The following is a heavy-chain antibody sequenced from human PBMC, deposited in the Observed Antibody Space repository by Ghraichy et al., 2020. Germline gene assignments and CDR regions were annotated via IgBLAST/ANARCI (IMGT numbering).Heavy chain of an antibody. J-gene: IGHJ3*02. Sequence: SETLSLTCTVSGGSISSYYWTWIRQPPGKGLEWIGYIYYSGSTNYNPSLKSRVTISVDTSKNQFSLKLSSVTAADTAVYYCARAPPYYYDSSGYLGRGAFDIWGQGTMVTVSS. CDR3: ARAPPYYYDSSGYLGRGAFDI. D-gene: IGHD3-22*01. CDR2: IYYSGST. V-gene: IGHV4-59*01. CDR1: GGSISSYY.